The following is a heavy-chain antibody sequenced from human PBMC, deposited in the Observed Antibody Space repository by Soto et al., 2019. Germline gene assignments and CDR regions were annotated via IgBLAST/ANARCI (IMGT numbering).Heavy chain of an antibody. Sequence: EVQLVESGGGLVQPGGSLRLSCAASGFTFSSYDMHWVRQATGKGLEWVSAIGTAGDTYYPGSVKGRFTISRENAKNSLYLQMNILRAGDTAVYYCARDALGDWYFDLWGRGTLVTVSS. V-gene: IGHV3-13*01. J-gene: IGHJ2*01. CDR2: IGTAGDT. CDR1: GFTFSSYD. D-gene: IGHD3-10*01. CDR3: ARDALGDWYFDL.